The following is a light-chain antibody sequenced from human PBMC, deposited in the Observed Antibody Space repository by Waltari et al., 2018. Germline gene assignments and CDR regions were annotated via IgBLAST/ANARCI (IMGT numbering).Light chain of an antibody. V-gene: IGKV1-39*01. CDR3: QQSYFTPRGN. Sequence: DLRMTQSPSSLSPSVRDRVTVTCRASQAINTYLNWYQQQPGKAPKLLIYAASRLHRGVPSRFSGSGSGTDFTLTISRLQPEDFATYYCQQSYFTPRGNFGPGTRVDL. CDR2: AAS. J-gene: IGKJ3*01. CDR1: QAINTY.